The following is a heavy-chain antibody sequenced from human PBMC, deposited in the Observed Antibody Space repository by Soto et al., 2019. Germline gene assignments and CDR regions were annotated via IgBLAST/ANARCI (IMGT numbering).Heavy chain of an antibody. CDR2: SNPNTGNT. J-gene: IGHJ5*02. CDR1: RNTFAPYD. D-gene: IGHD1-26*01. V-gene: IGHV1-18*01. Sequence: GAPVKVSCKGPRNTFAPYDFKWGRQAPGQGLEWMGWSNPNTGNTSYAQKLQGRVTMTTDTSTSTAYMELRSLRSDDTAVYYCARVVGALGHWFDPWGQGTLVTVSS. CDR3: ARVVGALGHWFDP.